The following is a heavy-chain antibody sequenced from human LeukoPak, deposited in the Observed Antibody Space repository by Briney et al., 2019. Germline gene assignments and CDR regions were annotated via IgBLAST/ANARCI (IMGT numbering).Heavy chain of an antibody. Sequence: GGSLRLSCVASGFTFSDYWMHWVRQAPGKGLMWVSRLNRDGSTTTYADSVKGRFTISRDNAKNTLYLQINSLRAEDTAVYYCARDLGYRLDYWGQGILVTVSS. D-gene: IGHD5-18*01. CDR1: GFTFSDYW. CDR3: ARDLGYRLDY. CDR2: LNRDGSTT. J-gene: IGHJ4*02. V-gene: IGHV3-74*01.